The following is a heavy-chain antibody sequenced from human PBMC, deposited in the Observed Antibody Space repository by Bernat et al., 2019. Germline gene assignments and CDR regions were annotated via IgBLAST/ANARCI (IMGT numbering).Heavy chain of an antibody. CDR1: GFTFSSYA. V-gene: IGHV3-30-3*01. CDR3: ARDLIAGSGRNWFDP. D-gene: IGHD6-13*01. Sequence: QVQLVESGGGVVQPGRSLRLSCAASGFTFSSYAMHWVRQAPGKGLEWVAVISYDGSNKYYADSVKGRFTISRDNSKNTLYLQMNSLRAEDTAVYYCARDLIAGSGRNWFDPWGQGTLVTVSS. J-gene: IGHJ5*02. CDR2: ISYDGSNK.